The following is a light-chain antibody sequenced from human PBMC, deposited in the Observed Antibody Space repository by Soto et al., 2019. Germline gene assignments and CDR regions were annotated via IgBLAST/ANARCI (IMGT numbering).Light chain of an antibody. J-gene: IGKJ4*01. CDR1: QSISTY. V-gene: IGKV1-39*01. CDR3: QHGYSTPLT. CDR2: AAS. Sequence: DIQMIHSPSSLSASVGDRVTITCRASQSISTYLHWYQQKPGKAPNLLIYAASTLQSGVPSRFSGSGSGTDFTLTISSLQPEDFATYFCQHGYSTPLTFGGGTKVDNK.